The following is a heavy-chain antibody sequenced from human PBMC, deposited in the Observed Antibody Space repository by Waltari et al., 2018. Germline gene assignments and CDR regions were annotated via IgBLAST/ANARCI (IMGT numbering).Heavy chain of an antibody. Sequence: QLQLQESGPGLVKPSETLSLTCPVPGGPIRTNYTWGWIRQPPGKGLEWMGNMQYRGSTFYNPSLKSRVTISLDTSKNQFSLRLSSVGAADTAVYFCGRIAFGDDGGYFQHWGQGTLVTVSS. CDR2: MQYRGST. CDR3: GRIAFGDDGGYFQH. D-gene: IGHD4-17*01. CDR1: GGPIRTNYT. J-gene: IGHJ1*01. V-gene: IGHV4-39*01.